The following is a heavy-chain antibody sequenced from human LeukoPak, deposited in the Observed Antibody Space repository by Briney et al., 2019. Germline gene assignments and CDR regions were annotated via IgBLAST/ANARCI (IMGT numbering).Heavy chain of an antibody. CDR3: ARGETWWEQRRYFDF. Sequence: ASVKVSCKASGYTFTGYYIHWVRQAPGQGLEWMGWINPTSDGTDYAQKFQGRVTMTSDASINTAYMELSRLTSDDTAMYYCARGETWWEQRRYFDFWGQGTLATVSS. J-gene: IGHJ4*02. CDR1: GYTFTGYY. V-gene: IGHV1-2*02. CDR2: INPTSDGT. D-gene: IGHD1-26*01.